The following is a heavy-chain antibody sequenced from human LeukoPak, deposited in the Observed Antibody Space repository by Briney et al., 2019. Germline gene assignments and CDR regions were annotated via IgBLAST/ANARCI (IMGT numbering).Heavy chain of an antibody. CDR2: IIPIFGTA. Sequence: SVKVSCKASGGTFSSYAISWVRQAPGQGLEWMGGIIPIFGTANYAQKFQGRVTITADKSTSTAHMELSSLRSEDTAVYYCARALYYYGSGSYHYNWFDPWGQGTLVTVSS. CDR3: ARALYYYGSGSYHYNWFDP. V-gene: IGHV1-69*06. D-gene: IGHD3-10*01. J-gene: IGHJ5*02. CDR1: GGTFSSYA.